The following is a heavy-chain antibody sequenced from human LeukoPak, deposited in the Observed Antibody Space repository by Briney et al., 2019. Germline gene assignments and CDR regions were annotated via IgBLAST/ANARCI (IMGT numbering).Heavy chain of an antibody. J-gene: IGHJ6*03. CDR1: GGSINSVNYY. Sequence: QPSETLSLTRTVSGGSINSVNYYWGWIRQPPGMWLEWIGSFSFSGNSYYNPSLKSRVSISVDSSKNQFSLKLNSVTAADTAVYYCARFDSSGYSYYYYYMDVWGKGTTVAVSS. CDR2: FSFSGNS. V-gene: IGHV4-39*01. D-gene: IGHD3-22*01. CDR3: ARFDSSGYSYYYYYMDV.